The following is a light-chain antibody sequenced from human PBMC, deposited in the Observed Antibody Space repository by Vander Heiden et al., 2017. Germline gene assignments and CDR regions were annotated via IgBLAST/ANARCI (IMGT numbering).Light chain of an antibody. CDR2: AAS. CDR3: QQIYCTLSYT. V-gene: IGKV1-39*01. CDR1: QSISSY. Sequence: DIQMTQSPSSLSASVGDRVTITCRASQSISSYLNWYQQKPGKAPKLLIYAASSLQSGVPSRFSGSGSGTDFTLTISSLQPEDFATYYCQQIYCTLSYTFGQGTKLEIK. J-gene: IGKJ2*01.